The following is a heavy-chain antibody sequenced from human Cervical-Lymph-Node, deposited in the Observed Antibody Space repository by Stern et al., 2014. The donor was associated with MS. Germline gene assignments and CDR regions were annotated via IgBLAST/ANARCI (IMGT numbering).Heavy chain of an antibody. CDR2: IRGKAYCVTT. J-gene: IGHJ6*02. Sequence: EVQLVESGGGLVQPGRSLRLSCTASGFTFGDYAMSWFRQAPGKGLEWVGFIRGKAYCVTTYYAASVRVRFTISRDDSKSIAYLQMNSLKIEDAGVYYCTRGVRGNDYYGMDVWVQGTTVTVSS. CDR3: TRGVRGNDYYGMDV. CDR1: GFTFGDYA. D-gene: IGHD3-10*01. V-gene: IGHV3-49*03.